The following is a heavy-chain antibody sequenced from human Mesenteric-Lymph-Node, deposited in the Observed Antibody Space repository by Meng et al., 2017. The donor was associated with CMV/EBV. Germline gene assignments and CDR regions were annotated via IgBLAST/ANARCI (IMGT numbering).Heavy chain of an antibody. J-gene: IGHJ5*02. Sequence: GESLKISCAASGFTFSGSAMHWVRQASGKGLEWVGRIRSKANSYATAYAASVKGRFTISRDDSKNTAYLQMNSLKTEDTAVYYCTRLNWNYGSRVDPWGQGTLVTVSS. V-gene: IGHV3-73*01. CDR3: TRLNWNYGSRVDP. CDR2: IRSKANSYAT. CDR1: GFTFSGSA. D-gene: IGHD1-7*01.